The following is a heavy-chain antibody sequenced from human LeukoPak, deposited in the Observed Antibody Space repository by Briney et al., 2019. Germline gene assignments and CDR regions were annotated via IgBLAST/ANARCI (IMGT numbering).Heavy chain of an antibody. J-gene: IGHJ4*02. CDR2: INPSGGST. V-gene: IGHV1-46*03. Sequence: ASVKVSCKASGGTFSSYAISWVRQAPGQGLEWMGIINPSGGSTSYAQKFQGRVTMTRDTSTSTVYMELSSLRSEDTAVYYCARSNFYCSSTSCYRNYYFDYWGQGTLVTVSS. CDR3: ARSNFYCSSTSCYRNYYFDY. CDR1: GGTFSSYA. D-gene: IGHD2-2*01.